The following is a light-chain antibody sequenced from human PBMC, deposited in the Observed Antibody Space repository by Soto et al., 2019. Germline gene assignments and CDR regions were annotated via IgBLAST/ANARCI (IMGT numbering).Light chain of an antibody. CDR1: QSVLYSSNNKNY. CDR2: WAS. CDR3: QQYYSTPRT. V-gene: IGKV4-1*01. J-gene: IGKJ3*01. Sequence: DIVMTQSPDSLAVSLGERATINCKSSQSVLYSSNNKNYLAWYQQKPGQPPKLLIYWASTRESGVPDRFSGSGSGTDFTVTISSLQAEDVAVYYCQQYYSTPRTFGPGTKVDI.